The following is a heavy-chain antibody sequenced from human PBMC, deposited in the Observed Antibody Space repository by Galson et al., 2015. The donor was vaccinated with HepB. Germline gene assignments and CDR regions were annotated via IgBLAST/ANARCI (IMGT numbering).Heavy chain of an antibody. D-gene: IGHD1-26*01. Sequence: SLRLSCAASGFTFSSYSMNWVRQAPGKGLEWVAVISSDGSDKYYADSVRGRFTIFRDNSKNTLYVQMNRLRDEDTAVYYCARPEGSGTYPTDALDMWGQGTMVTVSS. V-gene: IGHV3-33*08. CDR3: ARPEGSGTYPTDALDM. CDR1: GFTFSSYS. J-gene: IGHJ3*02. CDR2: ISSDGSDK.